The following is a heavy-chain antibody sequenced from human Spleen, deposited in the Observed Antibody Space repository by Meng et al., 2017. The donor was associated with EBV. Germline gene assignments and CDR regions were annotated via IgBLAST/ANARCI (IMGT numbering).Heavy chain of an antibody. Sequence: QVEGVKCGAGVEKPGDSVTVSCKTSGYTFTGYYIHWGRQAPGQGLEWMGRINPDSGATNYAQNFQGRVTMTRDTSFSTAYMELIRLRSDDTAVYYCARVRSGGATTRRGWFDPWGQGTLVTVSS. J-gene: IGHJ5*02. V-gene: IGHV1-2*06. CDR1: GYTFTGYY. CDR3: ARVRSGGATTRRGWFDP. D-gene: IGHD1/OR15-1a*01. CDR2: INPDSGAT.